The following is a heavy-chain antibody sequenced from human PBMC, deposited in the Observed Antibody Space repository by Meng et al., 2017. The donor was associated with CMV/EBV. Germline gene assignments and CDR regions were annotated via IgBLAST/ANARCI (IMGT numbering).Heavy chain of an antibody. CDR1: GGSFSCYS. J-gene: IGHJ4*02. D-gene: IGHD5-12*01. CDR3: ARGRRLRPFDY. Sequence: LPCAVYGGSFSCYSWSWIRQPPGKGLEWIGEINHSGSTNYNPSLKSRVTISVDTSKNQFSLKLSSVTAADTAVYYCARGRRLRPFDYWGQGTLVTVSS. CDR2: INHSGST. V-gene: IGHV4-34*01.